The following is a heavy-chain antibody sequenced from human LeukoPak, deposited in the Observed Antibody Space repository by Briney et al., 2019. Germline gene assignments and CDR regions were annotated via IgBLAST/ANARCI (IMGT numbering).Heavy chain of an antibody. CDR2: ISAYNGNT. CDR3: ARAFGTMIVVVTDDAFDI. Sequence: ASVKVSCKASGYTFTSYGISWVRQAPGQGLEWMGWISAYNGNTNYAQKLQGRVTMTTDTSTSTAYMELRSLRSDDTAVYYCARAFGTMIVVVTDDAFDIWGQGTMVTVSS. J-gene: IGHJ3*02. CDR1: GYTFTSYG. V-gene: IGHV1-18*01. D-gene: IGHD3-22*01.